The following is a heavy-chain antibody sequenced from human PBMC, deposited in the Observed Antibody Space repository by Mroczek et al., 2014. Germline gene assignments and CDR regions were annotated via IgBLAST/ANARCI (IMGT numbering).Heavy chain of an antibody. CDR3: ARDGASRVPAAIILRVLSFDI. J-gene: IGHJ3*02. D-gene: IGHD2-2*01. Sequence: ESGGGLVQPGGSLRLSCAASGFTFSSYSMNWVRQAPGKGLEWVSYISSSSSTIYYADSVKGRFTISRDNAKNSLYLQMNSLRAEDTAVYYCARDGASRVPAAIILRVLSFDIVGPKGQWSPVSS. V-gene: IGHV3-48*01. CDR1: GFTFSSYS. CDR2: ISSSSSTI.